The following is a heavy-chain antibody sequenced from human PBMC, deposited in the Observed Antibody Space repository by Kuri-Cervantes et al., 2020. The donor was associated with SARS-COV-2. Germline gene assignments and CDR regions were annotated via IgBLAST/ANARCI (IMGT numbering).Heavy chain of an antibody. CDR3: ARDAGQWLGDNWFDP. V-gene: IGHV1-18*01. J-gene: IGHJ5*02. Sequence: ASVKGSCKASGYTFTSYGISWVRQAPGQGLEWMGWISAYNGNTNYAQKLQGRVTMTTDTSTSTAYMELRSLRSDDTAVYYCARDAGQWLGDNWFDPWGQGTLVTVSS. CDR2: ISAYNGNT. CDR1: GYTFTSYG. D-gene: IGHD6-19*01.